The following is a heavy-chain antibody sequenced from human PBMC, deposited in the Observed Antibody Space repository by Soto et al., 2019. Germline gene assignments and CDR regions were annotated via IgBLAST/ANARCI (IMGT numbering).Heavy chain of an antibody. CDR1: GGTFSSYA. CDR3: ARAWLETYCGGDCTQDAFDI. V-gene: IGHV1-69*12. J-gene: IGHJ3*02. Sequence: QVQLVQSGAEVKKPGSSVKVSCKASGGTFSSYAISWVRQAPGQGLEWMGGIIPIFGTANYAQKFQGRVTITADESTGTAYMELSSLRSEDTAVYYCARAWLETYCGGDCTQDAFDIWGQGTMVTVSS. D-gene: IGHD2-21*02. CDR2: IIPIFGTA.